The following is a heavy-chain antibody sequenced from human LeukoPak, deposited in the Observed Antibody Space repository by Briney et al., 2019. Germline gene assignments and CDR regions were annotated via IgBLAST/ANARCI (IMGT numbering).Heavy chain of an antibody. V-gene: IGHV4-61*02. CDR2: IWADGAP. CDR3: ARGRDSRGYQFMGFDS. Sequence: PSQTLSLTCTVSGGSISSGNYYWNWIRQPAGKGLEWIGRIWADGAPTYRPSLKSRVTISVDTSKIQFSLRLSSVTAADTAVYYCARGRDSRGYQFMGFDSWGQGTLVTVSS. D-gene: IGHD3-22*01. CDR1: GGSISSGNYY. J-gene: IGHJ4*02.